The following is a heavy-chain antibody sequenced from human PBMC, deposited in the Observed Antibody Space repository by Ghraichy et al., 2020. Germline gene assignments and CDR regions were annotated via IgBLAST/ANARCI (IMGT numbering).Heavy chain of an antibody. V-gene: IGHV3-23*01. D-gene: IGHD5-18*01. CDR2: ISYNGDNT. CDR1: GFTFSSFA. Sequence: VGSLRLSCAASGFTFSSFAMSWVRQAPGKGLEWVSAISYNGDNTYYADSVKGRFTISRDNSKNTLYLQMSSLRAEDSAVYYCAKRRSGMNTAMAYFDYWGQGTLVTVSS. CDR3: AKRRSGMNTAMAYFDY. J-gene: IGHJ4*02.